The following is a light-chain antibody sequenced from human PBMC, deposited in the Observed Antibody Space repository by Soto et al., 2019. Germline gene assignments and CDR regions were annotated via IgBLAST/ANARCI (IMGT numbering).Light chain of an antibody. J-gene: IGKJ4*01. Sequence: EIVMTQSPATLSVSPGERATLSCRVSQNVRSNLAWYQQKPGQAPRLLIYGASTRATGVPARFSGSGSGTEFTLTISSLQSEDFAVYYCQQYTDWPLTFGGGTKVEIK. CDR3: QQYTDWPLT. CDR1: QNVRSN. CDR2: GAS. V-gene: IGKV3-15*01.